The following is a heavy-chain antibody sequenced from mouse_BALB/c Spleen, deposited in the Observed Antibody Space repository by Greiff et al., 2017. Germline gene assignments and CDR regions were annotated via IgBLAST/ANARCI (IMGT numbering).Heavy chain of an antibody. Sequence: VQGVESGPGLVAPSQSLSITCTVSGFSLTSYGVHWVRQPPGKGLEWLGVIWAGGSTNYNSALMSRLSISKDNSKSQVFLKMNSLQTDDTAMYYCARDRDYGSRGWYFDVWGAGTTVTVSS. CDR2: IWAGGST. D-gene: IGHD1-1*01. V-gene: IGHV2-9*02. CDR1: GFSLTSYG. CDR3: ARDRDYGSRGWYFDV. J-gene: IGHJ1*01.